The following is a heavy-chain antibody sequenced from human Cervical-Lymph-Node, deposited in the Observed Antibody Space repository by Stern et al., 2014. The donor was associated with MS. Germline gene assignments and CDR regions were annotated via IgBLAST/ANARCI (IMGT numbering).Heavy chain of an antibody. CDR1: GFKFSIYW. CDR3: ARQTTAWASDV. Sequence: VQLVESGAELIRPGESLKISCKGSGFKFSIYWIAWVRQMPGTGLEGMGIIYPGDSEARYSPSFQGQVTMSADKSTSTAYLQWSSLNASDTAMYFCARQTTAWASDVWGQGTLVTVSS. D-gene: IGHD1-14*01. V-gene: IGHV5-51*01. CDR2: IYPGDSEA. J-gene: IGHJ4*02.